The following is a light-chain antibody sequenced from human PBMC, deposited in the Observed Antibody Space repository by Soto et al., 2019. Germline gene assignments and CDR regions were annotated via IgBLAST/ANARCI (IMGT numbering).Light chain of an antibody. Sequence: DLQVPTSHSTLSASVGDRVPIACRASPSISTWLAWYQHKPGKGPKLLIYAASTLQSVVPSRFSGSGSGTEFTLTISSLQPDDSATYYCQQYHTSQTCGQGTKG. CDR3: QQYHTSQT. CDR1: PSISTW. CDR2: AAS. V-gene: IGKV1-5*01. J-gene: IGKJ1*01.